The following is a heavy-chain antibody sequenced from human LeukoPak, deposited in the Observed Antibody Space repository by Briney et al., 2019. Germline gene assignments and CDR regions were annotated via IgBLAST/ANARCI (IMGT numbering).Heavy chain of an antibody. Sequence: GASVKVSCKASGYTFTGYYMHWVRQAPGQGLEWMGRINPNSGGTNYAQKFQGRVTMTRDTSISTAYMELSRVRSDDTAVYYCARHRLKYYYDSSGYPDYWGQGTLVTVSS. CDR1: GYTFTGYY. CDR2: INPNSGGT. CDR3: ARHRLKYYYDSSGYPDY. V-gene: IGHV1-2*06. J-gene: IGHJ4*02. D-gene: IGHD3-22*01.